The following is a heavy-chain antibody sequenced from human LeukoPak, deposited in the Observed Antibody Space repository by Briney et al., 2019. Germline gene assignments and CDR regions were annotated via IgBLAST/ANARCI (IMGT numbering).Heavy chain of an antibody. V-gene: IGHV4-59*08. J-gene: IGHJ5*02. CDR2: IYYSGST. D-gene: IGHD3-10*01. CDR1: GGSISSYY. Sequence: SETLSLTCTVSGGSISSYYWSWIRQPPGKGLEWIGYIYYSGSTNYNPSLKSRVTISVDTSKNQFSLKLSSVTAADTAVYYCARSGIWFGELLSLPANWFDPWGQGTLVTVPS. CDR3: ARSGIWFGELLSLPANWFDP.